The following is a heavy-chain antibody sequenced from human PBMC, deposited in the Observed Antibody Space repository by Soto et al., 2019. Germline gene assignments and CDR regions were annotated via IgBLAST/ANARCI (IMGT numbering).Heavy chain of an antibody. CDR1: GFTLSDHY. D-gene: IGHD1-26*01. CDR3: ATGAVMGATVNY. Sequence: PGGSLRLSCAASGFTLSDHYMDWVRQAPGKGLEWVGRTRNKANSYTTEYAASVKGRFTISRDDSKNSLYLQMNSLKTEDTAVYYCATGAVMGATVNYWGQGTLVTVSS. CDR2: TRNKANSYTT. J-gene: IGHJ4*02. V-gene: IGHV3-72*01.